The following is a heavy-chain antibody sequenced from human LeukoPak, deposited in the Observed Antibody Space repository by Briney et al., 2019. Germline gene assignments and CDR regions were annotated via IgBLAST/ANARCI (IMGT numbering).Heavy chain of an antibody. J-gene: IGHJ4*02. CDR1: GGTFTSYA. V-gene: IGHV1-3*01. Sequence: ASVKVSCKASGGTFTSYAMHWVRQAPGQRLEWMGWINAGNGNTKYSQKFQGRVTITRDTSASTAYMELSSLRSEDTAVYYCARGDYSSGWYYFDYWGQGTLVTVSS. CDR3: ARGDYSSGWYYFDY. D-gene: IGHD6-19*01. CDR2: INAGNGNT.